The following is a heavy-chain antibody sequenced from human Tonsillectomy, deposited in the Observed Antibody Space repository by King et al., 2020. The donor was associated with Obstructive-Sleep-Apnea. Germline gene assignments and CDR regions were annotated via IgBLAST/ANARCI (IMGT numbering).Heavy chain of an antibody. CDR2: ISYDGSNK. V-gene: IGHV3-30*18. CDR1: GFTFSSYD. Sequence: VQLVESGGGVVQPGRSLRLSCAASGFTFSSYDMHWVRQAPGKGLEWVAVISYDGSNKYYADSVKGRFTISRDNSKNTLYLQMNSLRAEDTAVYYCAKEPLYSSGWTSYYYYGMDVWGQGTPVTVSS. J-gene: IGHJ6*02. CDR3: AKEPLYSSGWTSYYYYGMDV. D-gene: IGHD6-19*01.